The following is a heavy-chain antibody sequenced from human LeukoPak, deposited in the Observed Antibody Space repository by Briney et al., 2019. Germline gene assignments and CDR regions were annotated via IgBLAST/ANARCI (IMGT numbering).Heavy chain of an antibody. Sequence: GGSLRLSCAASGFTFSSYAMSWVRQAPGKGLEWVSAISGSGGSTYYADSVKGRFTISRDNSKNTLYLQMSSLRAEDTAVYYCAKDYQNYDFWSGYFDYWGQGTLVTVSS. CDR3: AKDYQNYDFWSGYFDY. V-gene: IGHV3-23*01. CDR2: ISGSGGST. D-gene: IGHD3-3*01. CDR1: GFTFSSYA. J-gene: IGHJ4*02.